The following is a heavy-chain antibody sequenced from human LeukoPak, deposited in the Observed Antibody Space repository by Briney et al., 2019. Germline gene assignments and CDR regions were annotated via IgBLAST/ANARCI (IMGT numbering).Heavy chain of an antibody. D-gene: IGHD1-26*01. Sequence: GGSLRLSCAASGFTFSSYWMHWVRQAPGKGPVWVSRINNDGSGTTYADSVKGRFTISRDDAKNTLYLQINSLRAEDTAVYYCARERWELRAGLDYWGQGTLVTVSS. CDR1: GFTFSSYW. J-gene: IGHJ4*02. CDR2: INNDGSGT. CDR3: ARERWELRAGLDY. V-gene: IGHV3-74*01.